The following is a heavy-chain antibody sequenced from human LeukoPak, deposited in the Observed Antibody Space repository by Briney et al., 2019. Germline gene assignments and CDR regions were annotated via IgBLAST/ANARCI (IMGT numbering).Heavy chain of an antibody. J-gene: IGHJ5*02. V-gene: IGHV6-1*01. CDR1: GDSVSSNTAV. CDR3: AREHSSGWSNWFDP. Sequence: SQTLSLTCAISGDSVSSNTAVWNWIRQSPSRGLEWLGRTYYRSKWYNDYAESVKRRITINPDTSKNQVSLQLNSVAPEDTAVYYCAREHSSGWSNWFDPWGLGTLVIVSS. CDR2: TYYRSKWYN. D-gene: IGHD6-19*01.